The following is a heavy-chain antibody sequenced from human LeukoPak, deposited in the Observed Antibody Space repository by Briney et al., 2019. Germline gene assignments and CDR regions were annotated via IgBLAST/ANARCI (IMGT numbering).Heavy chain of an antibody. CDR3: ARVTRYSGSYSLDY. J-gene: IGHJ4*02. CDR2: IYFSGST. V-gene: IGHV4-59*01. D-gene: IGHD1-26*01. CDR1: GGSISSYY. Sequence: PSETLSLTCTVSGGSISSYYWSWIRQPPGKGLEWIGYIYFSGSTNYNPSLKSRVTLSVDTSKNQLSLKLSSVTAADTAVYYCARVTRYSGSYSLDYWGQGTLVTVSS.